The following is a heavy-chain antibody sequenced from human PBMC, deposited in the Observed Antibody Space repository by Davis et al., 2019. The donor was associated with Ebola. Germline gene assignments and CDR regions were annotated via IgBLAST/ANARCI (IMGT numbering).Heavy chain of an antibody. J-gene: IGHJ6*02. CDR2: IIPILGIA. CDR3: AIAGGDGYNYRLYYYGMDV. Sequence: SVKVSCKASGGTFSSYAISWVRQAPGQGLEWMGRIIPILGIANYAQKFQGRVTITADKSTSTAYMELSSLRSEDTAVYYCAIAGGDGYNYRLYYYGMDVWGQGTTVTVSS. V-gene: IGHV1-69*04. CDR1: GGTFSSYA. D-gene: IGHD5-24*01.